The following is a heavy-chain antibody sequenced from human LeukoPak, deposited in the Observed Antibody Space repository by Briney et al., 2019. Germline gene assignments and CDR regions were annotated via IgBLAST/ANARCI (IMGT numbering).Heavy chain of an antibody. CDR3: TRDPRVVDY. CDR2: ISNSGSTI. CDR1: GFTFSDHY. J-gene: IGHJ4*02. D-gene: IGHD6-6*01. Sequence: GGSLRLSCAASGFTFSDHYMTWIRQAPGKGLEWVSYISNSGSTIKYADAVKGRFTISRDNAKNSLYLQMDSLRAEDTAVYYCTRDPRVVDYWGQGTLVTVSS. V-gene: IGHV3-11*01.